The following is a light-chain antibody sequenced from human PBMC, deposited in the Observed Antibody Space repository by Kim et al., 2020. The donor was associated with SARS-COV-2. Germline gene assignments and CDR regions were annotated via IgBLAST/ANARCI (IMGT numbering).Light chain of an antibody. CDR3: QQYNNWPPWT. V-gene: IGKV3-15*01. Sequence: CREERANHSCRASQSVSSNLAWYQQKPGQAPRLLIYGASTRATGIPAKFSGSGSGTEFTLTISSLQSEDFAVYYCQQYNNWPPWTFGQGTKLDIK. CDR1: QSVSSN. J-gene: IGKJ1*01. CDR2: GAS.